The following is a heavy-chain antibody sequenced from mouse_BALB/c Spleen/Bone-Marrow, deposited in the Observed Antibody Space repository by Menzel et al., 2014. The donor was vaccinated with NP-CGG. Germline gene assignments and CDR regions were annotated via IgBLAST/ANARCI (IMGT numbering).Heavy chain of an antibody. D-gene: IGHD3-3*01. Sequence: QVQLQQSGAELVKPRASVKLSCKSSGYTFTSYYMYWVKQRPGQGLEWIGGINPSNGGTNFNEKFKSKATLTVDKSSSTAYMQLSSLTSEDSAVYYCTREGTFFAYWGQGTLVTVSA. CDR1: GYTFTSYY. CDR3: TREGTFFAY. J-gene: IGHJ3*01. V-gene: IGHV1S81*02. CDR2: INPSNGGT.